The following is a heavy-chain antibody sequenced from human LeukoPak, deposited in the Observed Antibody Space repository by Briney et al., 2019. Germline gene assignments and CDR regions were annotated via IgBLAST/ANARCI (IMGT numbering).Heavy chain of an antibody. CDR1: GFTFSNYA. Sequence: SGESLRLSCAASGFTFSNYAMSWVRQAPGKGLEWVSAISGSASSTYHADSVKGRFTISRDNSKNTLYLQMNSLRAEDTAVYYCARGGSYLSAFDIWGQGTMVTVSS. CDR2: ISGSASST. J-gene: IGHJ3*02. D-gene: IGHD1-26*01. CDR3: ARGGSYLSAFDI. V-gene: IGHV3-23*01.